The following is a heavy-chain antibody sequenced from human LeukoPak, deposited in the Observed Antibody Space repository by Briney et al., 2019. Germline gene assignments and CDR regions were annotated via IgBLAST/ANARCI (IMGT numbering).Heavy chain of an antibody. V-gene: IGHV1-3*01. J-gene: IGHJ4*02. Sequence: KFQGRVTITRDTSASTAYMELSSLRSEDTAVYYCAREDCSGGSCYLFDYWGQGTLVTVSS. CDR3: AREDCSGGSCYLFDY. D-gene: IGHD2-15*01.